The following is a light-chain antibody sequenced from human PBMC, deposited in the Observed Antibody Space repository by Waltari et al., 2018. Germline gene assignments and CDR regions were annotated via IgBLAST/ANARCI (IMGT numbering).Light chain of an antibody. CDR3: QHYNSYPWT. CDR2: KAS. CDR1: QSISSW. V-gene: IGKV1-5*03. J-gene: IGKJ1*01. Sequence: DIQMTQSHSTVSASVGDRVTITCRASQSISSWLAWYQQKPGKAPKLLIYKASYLQSGVPSRFSGSGSGTEFTLTISSLQPDDFATYYCQHYNSYPWTFGQGTKVEIK.